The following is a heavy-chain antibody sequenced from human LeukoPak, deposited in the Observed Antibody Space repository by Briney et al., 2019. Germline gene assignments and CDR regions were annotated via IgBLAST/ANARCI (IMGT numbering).Heavy chain of an antibody. V-gene: IGHV3-30*18. J-gene: IGHJ4*02. Sequence: GRSLRLSCAASGFTFSSYGMHWVRQAPGKGLEWVAVISYDGSNKYYADSVKGRFTISRDNSKNTLYLQMNSLRAEDTAVYYCAKVPSPIIVARVHIDYWGQGTLVTVSS. CDR3: AKVPSPIIVARVHIDY. D-gene: IGHD2-15*01. CDR2: ISYDGSNK. CDR1: GFTFSSYG.